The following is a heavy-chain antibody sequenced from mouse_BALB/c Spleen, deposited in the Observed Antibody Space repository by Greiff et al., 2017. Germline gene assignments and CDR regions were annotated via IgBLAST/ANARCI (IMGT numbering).Heavy chain of an antibody. J-gene: IGHJ1*01. V-gene: IGHV1-69*02. CDR1: GYTFTSYW. Sequence: QVQLKQPGAELVRPGASVKLSCKASGYTFTSYWINWVKQRPGQGLEWIGNIYPSDSYTNYNQKFKDKATLTVDKSSSTAYMQLSSPTSEDSAVYYCTSPGGVVATEEFDVWGAGTTVTVSS. CDR2: IYPSDSYT. CDR3: TSPGGVVATEEFDV. D-gene: IGHD1-1*01.